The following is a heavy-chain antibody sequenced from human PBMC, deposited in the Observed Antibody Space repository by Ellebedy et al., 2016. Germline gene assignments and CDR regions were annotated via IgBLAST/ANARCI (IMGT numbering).Heavy chain of an antibody. D-gene: IGHD5-24*01. CDR1: GFTFSRYA. CDR3: AKVRSPDFYKNIGLDV. V-gene: IGHV3-30*18. J-gene: IGHJ6*02. Sequence: GESLKISXAASGFTFSRYAIQWVRQAPGKGLEWVSLISDDGNDKFYTDSVRGRFTISRDNAKIRVDLQMNSLRVEDTAAYYCAKVRSPDFYKNIGLDVWGQGTTVTVSS. CDR2: ISDDGNDK.